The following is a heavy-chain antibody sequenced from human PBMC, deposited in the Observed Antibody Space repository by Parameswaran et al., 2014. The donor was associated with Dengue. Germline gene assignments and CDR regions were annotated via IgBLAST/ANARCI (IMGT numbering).Heavy chain of an antibody. D-gene: IGHD3-22*01. CDR2: ISSSSSYI. J-gene: IGHJ6*03. CDR3: ARVYDSSGYYSSYYYMDV. V-gene: IGHV3-21*01. Sequence: WIRQPPGKGLEWVSSISSSSSYIYYADSVKGRFTISRDNAKNSLYLQMNSLRAEDTAVYYCARVYDSSGYYSSYYYMDVWGKGTTVTVSS.